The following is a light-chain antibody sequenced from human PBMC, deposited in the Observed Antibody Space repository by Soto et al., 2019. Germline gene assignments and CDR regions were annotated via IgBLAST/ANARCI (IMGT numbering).Light chain of an antibody. Sequence: IVLTQSPGTLSSSPGERATLSCRASQSVSTNNLAWYQQRPGQAPRLLIYGASRRATGIPDRFSGSGSGTDFTLTISRLEPEDLAVFYCQQYGTSPPTFGQGTKVDIK. CDR1: QSVSTNN. V-gene: IGKV3-20*01. CDR2: GAS. J-gene: IGKJ1*01. CDR3: QQYGTSPPT.